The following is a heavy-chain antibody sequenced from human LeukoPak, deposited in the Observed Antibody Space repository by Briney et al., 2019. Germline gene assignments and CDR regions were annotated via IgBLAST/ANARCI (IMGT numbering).Heavy chain of an antibody. J-gene: IGHJ4*02. CDR1: GFTFSSYS. Sequence: PGGSLRLSCAASGFTFSSYSMNWVRQAPGKGLEWVSSISSSSSYIYYADSVKGRFTISRDNSKNTLYLQMNSLRAEDTAVYYCARDPQGLYSSGWVDYWGQGTLVTVSS. D-gene: IGHD6-19*01. V-gene: IGHV3-21*01. CDR3: ARDPQGLYSSGWVDY. CDR2: ISSSSSYI.